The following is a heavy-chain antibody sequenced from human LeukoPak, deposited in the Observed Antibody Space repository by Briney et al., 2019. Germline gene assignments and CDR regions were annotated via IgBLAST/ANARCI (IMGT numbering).Heavy chain of an antibody. Sequence: SGPTLVKPTQTLTLTCTFSGFSLSTSGVGVGWIRQPPGKALEWLAVIYWDDDKRYSPSLDNRLTITKDTSKNQVVLTMTNMDPVDTATCYCAHRGSNYALDYWGQGTLVTVSS. D-gene: IGHD4-11*01. V-gene: IGHV2-5*02. CDR3: AHRGSNYALDY. CDR2: IYWDDDK. J-gene: IGHJ4*02. CDR1: GFSLSTSGVG.